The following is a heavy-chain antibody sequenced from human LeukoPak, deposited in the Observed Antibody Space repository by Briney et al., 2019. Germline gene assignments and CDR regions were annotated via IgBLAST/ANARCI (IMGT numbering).Heavy chain of an antibody. CDR3: ARGWGYSYGLDY. CDR1: GGSFSGYY. D-gene: IGHD5-18*01. V-gene: IGHV4-59*01. Sequence: SETLSLTCAVYGGSFSGYYWSWIRQPPGKGLEWIGYIYYSGSTNCNPSLKSRVTISVDTSKNQFSLKLSSVTAADTAVYYCARGWGYSYGLDYWGQGTLVTVSS. CDR2: IYYSGST. J-gene: IGHJ4*02.